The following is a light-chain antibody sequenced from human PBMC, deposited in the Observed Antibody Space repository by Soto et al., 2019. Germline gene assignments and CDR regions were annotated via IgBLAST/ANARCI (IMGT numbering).Light chain of an antibody. J-gene: IGKJ5*01. CDR2: SAS. Sequence: DIQMTQSPSSLSASVGDRVTITCRASQDIRNYLGWSQQKPGKAPKPLIHSASSLQSGVPSKFSGSGSGTDFSLTISSLQPEDFATYYCHQSKSYPITFGQGTRLEI. V-gene: IGKV1-16*02. CDR1: QDIRNY. CDR3: HQSKSYPIT.